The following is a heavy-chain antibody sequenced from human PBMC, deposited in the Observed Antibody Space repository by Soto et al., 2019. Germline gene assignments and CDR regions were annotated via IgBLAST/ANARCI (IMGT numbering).Heavy chain of an antibody. CDR1: GGSISSSNW. CDR2: IYHSGST. V-gene: IGHV4-4*02. D-gene: IGHD2-8*01. CDR3: ARDKRMLSPLGWFDP. J-gene: IGHJ5*02. Sequence: SETLSLTCAVSGGSISSSNWWSWVRQPPGKGLEWIGEIYHSGSTNYNPSLKSRVTISVDKSKNQFSLKLSSVTAADTAVYYCARDKRMLSPLGWFDPWGQGTLVTVSS.